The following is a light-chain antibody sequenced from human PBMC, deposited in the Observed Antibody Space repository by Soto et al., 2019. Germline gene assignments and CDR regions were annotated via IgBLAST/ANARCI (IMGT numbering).Light chain of an antibody. CDR2: DAS. CDR1: QSVISDY. V-gene: IGKV3-20*01. CDR3: QQYGSSPRIT. J-gene: IGKJ5*01. Sequence: EIVLTQSPGTLSLSPGERATLSCRASQSVISDYLAWYQQKPGQAPRLLIYDASSRATGIPDRFSGSGSGTDFTLTISTLEPEDFAVYYCQQYGSSPRITFGQGTRLEIK.